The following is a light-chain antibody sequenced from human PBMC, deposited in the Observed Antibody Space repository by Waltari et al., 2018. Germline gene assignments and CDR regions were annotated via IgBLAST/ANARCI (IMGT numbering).Light chain of an antibody. CDR2: ETT. J-gene: IGKJ5*01. CDR1: QSVAGY. CDR3: LHRSDWPPIT. V-gene: IGKV3-11*01. Sequence: EIVLTQSPDTLSLSPGERATLSCRASQSVAGYLAWFQQKPGQAPKLLIYETTQRATGIPARFRGSGSGTDFTLTISSLEPEDFGVYYCLHRSDWPPITFGQGTRLEIK.